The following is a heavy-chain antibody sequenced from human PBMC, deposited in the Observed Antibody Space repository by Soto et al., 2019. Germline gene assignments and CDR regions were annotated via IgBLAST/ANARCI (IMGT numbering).Heavy chain of an antibody. V-gene: IGHV4-31*03. CDR3: ARVESSSWYSGDY. D-gene: IGHD6-13*01. CDR2: IYYSGST. J-gene: IGHJ4*02. CDR1: GGSISSGGYY. Sequence: SETLSLTCTVSGGSISSGGYYWSWIRQHPGKGLEWIGYIYYSGSTYYNPSLKSRVTISVDTSKNQFSLKLSSVTAADTAVYYCARVESSSWYSGDYWGQGTLVTVSS.